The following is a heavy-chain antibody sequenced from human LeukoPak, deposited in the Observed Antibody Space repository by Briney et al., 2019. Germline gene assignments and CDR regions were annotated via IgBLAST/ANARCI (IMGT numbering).Heavy chain of an antibody. CDR3: ARSRIRIAVAGRPGYFDL. CDR2: FNHSGST. D-gene: IGHD6-19*01. CDR1: GGSFSGYY. Sequence: SETLSLTCAVYGGSFSGYYWSWIRQPPGKGLEWIGEFNHSGSTNYNPSLKSRVTISVDTSKNQFSLKLSSVTAADTAVYYCARSRIRIAVAGRPGYFDLWGRGTLVPVSS. J-gene: IGHJ2*01. V-gene: IGHV4-34*01.